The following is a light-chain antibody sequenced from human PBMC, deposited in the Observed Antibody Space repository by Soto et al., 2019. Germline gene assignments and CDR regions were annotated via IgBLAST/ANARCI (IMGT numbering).Light chain of an antibody. CDR3: ISYRGSETSYV. V-gene: IGLV2-8*01. J-gene: IGLJ1*01. CDR1: KNDIGVYDF. Sequence: QSALTQPPSASGSPGQSVTISCSGTKNDIGVYDFVSWYQHHPGKAPRLIIYEVVQRPSGVPDRFSGSKSGNTASLTISGIRAEDEADYYCISYRGSETSYVLGTATTVTV. CDR2: EVV.